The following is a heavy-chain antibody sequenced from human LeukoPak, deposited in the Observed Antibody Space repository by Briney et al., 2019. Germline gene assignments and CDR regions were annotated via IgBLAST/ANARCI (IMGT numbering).Heavy chain of an antibody. D-gene: IGHD1-26*01. V-gene: IGHV3-53*01. CDR1: GFTVSSNY. CDR2: IYSGGTT. CDR3: ATSARGGRYNPLDY. J-gene: IGHJ4*02. Sequence: GGSLRLSCAAFGFTVSSNYMSWVRQAPGKGLEWVSLIYSGGTTYYADSVKGRFTISRDNPKNTLHLQMNSLRAEDTAVYYCATSARGGRYNPLDYWGQGTLVTVSS.